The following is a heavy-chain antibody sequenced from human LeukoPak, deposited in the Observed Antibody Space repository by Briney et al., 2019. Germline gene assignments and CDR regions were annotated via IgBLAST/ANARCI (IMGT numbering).Heavy chain of an antibody. CDR1: GGSISSYY. V-gene: IGHV4-59*01. CDR2: IYYSGST. J-gene: IGHJ3*02. D-gene: IGHD6-13*01. Sequence: SETLSLTCTVSGGSISSYYWSWIRQPPGKGLEWVGYIYYSGSTNYNPSLKSRVTISVDTPKNQFSLKLSSVTAADTAVYYCARAGSSSWFYDAFDIWGQGTMVTVSS. CDR3: ARAGSSSWFYDAFDI.